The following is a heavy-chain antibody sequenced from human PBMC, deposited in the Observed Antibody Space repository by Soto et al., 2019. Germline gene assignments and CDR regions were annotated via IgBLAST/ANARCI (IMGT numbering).Heavy chain of an antibody. Sequence: GGSLRLSCAASGFTFDDYGMHWVRQAPGKGPEWVSCINSSGDSTDYAGSVRGRFTISRDNSKSTLYLQMNSLRAEDTAVYYCGNGLENHYNYDYWGQGTLVTVSS. D-gene: IGHD3-16*01. V-gene: IGHV3-23*01. CDR2: INSSGDST. CDR1: GFTFDDYG. CDR3: GNGLENHYNYDY. J-gene: IGHJ4*02.